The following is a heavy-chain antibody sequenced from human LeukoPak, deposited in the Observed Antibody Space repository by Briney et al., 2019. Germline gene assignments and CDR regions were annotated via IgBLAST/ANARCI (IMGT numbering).Heavy chain of an antibody. V-gene: IGHV3-23*01. J-gene: IGHJ4*02. D-gene: IGHD2/OR15-2a*01. CDR2: IRGSTTIT. CDR3: ARDVRGPHDF. CDR1: GFTFSTYA. Sequence: GGSLRLSCAASGFTFSTYAMSWVRQTPGKGLERVSGIRGSTTITYYADSVKGRFTISRDNAKNTLYLQMNSLRAEDSAVYRCARDVRGPHDFWGRGTLVTVSS.